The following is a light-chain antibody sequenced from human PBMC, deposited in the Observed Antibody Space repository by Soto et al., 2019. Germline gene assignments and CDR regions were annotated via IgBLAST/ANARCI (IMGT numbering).Light chain of an antibody. Sequence: DIQLTQSPSFPSASVGVRVTITCRASQGISSYLAWYQQKPGKAPKLLIYSASTLQSGVPSRFSGGGSGTEFTLTISSLQPEDFATYYCQQLNSYPYTFGQGTKLEIK. CDR2: SAS. J-gene: IGKJ2*01. CDR1: QGISSY. CDR3: QQLNSYPYT. V-gene: IGKV1-9*01.